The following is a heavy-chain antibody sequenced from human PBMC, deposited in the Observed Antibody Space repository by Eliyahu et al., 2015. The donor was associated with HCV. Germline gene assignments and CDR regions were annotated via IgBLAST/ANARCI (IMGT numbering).Heavy chain of an antibody. CDR1: GFTFRNYW. V-gene: IGHV3-74*01. CDR2: ISYDGGII. J-gene: IGHJ4*02. CDR3: TRGSDS. Sequence: EVQLVESGGGLVQPGGSLRLSWPASGFTFRNYWMYWVRQAPGMGLVWVXRISYDGGIIGYADSVKGRFTVSRDNAKNTLDLQMNSLRADDTAVYFCTRGSDSWGQGTLVIVSS.